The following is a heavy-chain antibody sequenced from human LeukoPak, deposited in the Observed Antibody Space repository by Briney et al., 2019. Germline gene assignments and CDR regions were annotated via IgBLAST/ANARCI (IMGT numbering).Heavy chain of an antibody. J-gene: IGHJ4*02. Sequence: ASVKVSCKASGYTFTGYYMHWVRQAPGQGLEWMGWINPNSGGTNYAQKFQGRVTMTRDTSISTAYMELSRLRSDDTALYYCAKAGLLWFGTEFDYWGQGTLVTVSS. D-gene: IGHD3-10*01. CDR3: AKAGLLWFGTEFDY. V-gene: IGHV1-2*02. CDR1: GYTFTGYY. CDR2: INPNSGGT.